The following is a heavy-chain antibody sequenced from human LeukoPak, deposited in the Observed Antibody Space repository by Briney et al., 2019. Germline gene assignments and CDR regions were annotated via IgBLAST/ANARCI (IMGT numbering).Heavy chain of an antibody. D-gene: IGHD3-9*01. V-gene: IGHV3-23*01. J-gene: IGHJ4*02. Sequence: GGSLRLSCAASGFTFSSYAMHWVRQAPGKGLEWVSAISGSGGSTYYADSVKGRFTISRDNSKNTLYLQMNSLRAEDTAVYYCAKDLVLPGYQPFDSWGQGTLVTVSS. CDR2: ISGSGGST. CDR3: AKDLVLPGYQPFDS. CDR1: GFTFSSYA.